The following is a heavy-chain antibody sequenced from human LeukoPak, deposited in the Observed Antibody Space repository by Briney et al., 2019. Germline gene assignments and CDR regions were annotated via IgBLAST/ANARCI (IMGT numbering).Heavy chain of an antibody. Sequence: SETLSLTCTVSGGSVSSGSYYWSWIRQPPGKGLEWIGYIYYSGSTNYNPSLKRRVTISVDTSKNQFSLKLSSVTAADTAVYYCARDCSSTSCYTFGAFDIWGQGTMVTVSS. D-gene: IGHD2-2*02. CDR3: ARDCSSTSCYTFGAFDI. V-gene: IGHV4-61*01. CDR2: IYYSGST. J-gene: IGHJ3*02. CDR1: GGSVSSGSYY.